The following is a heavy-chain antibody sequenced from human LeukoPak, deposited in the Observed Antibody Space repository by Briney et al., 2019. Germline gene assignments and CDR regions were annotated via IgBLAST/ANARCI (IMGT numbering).Heavy chain of an antibody. J-gene: IGHJ6*03. D-gene: IGHD1-14*01. CDR2: IYYSGST. Sequence: SETLSLTCTVSSGSISNYYWSWIRQPPGKGLEWIGYIYYSGSTNYNPSLKSRVTISVDTSKNQFSLKLSSVTAADTAVYYCARSGAPDYYYYMDVWGKGTTVTVSS. CDR3: ARSGAPDYYYYMDV. V-gene: IGHV4-59*01. CDR1: SGSISNYY.